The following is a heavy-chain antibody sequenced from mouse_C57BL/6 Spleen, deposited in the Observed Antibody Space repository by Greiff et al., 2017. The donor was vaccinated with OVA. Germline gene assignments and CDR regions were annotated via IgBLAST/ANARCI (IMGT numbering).Heavy chain of an antibody. Sequence: QVQLQQPGAELVKPGASVKMSCKASGYTFTSYWITWVKQRPGQGLEWIGDIYPGSGSTNYNEKFKSKATLTVDTSSSTAYMQLSSLTSEDSAVYYCARIYYGNYYFDYWGLGTTLTVSS. V-gene: IGHV1-55*01. CDR1: GYTFTSYW. CDR2: IYPGSGST. D-gene: IGHD2-1*01. J-gene: IGHJ2*01. CDR3: ARIYYGNYYFDY.